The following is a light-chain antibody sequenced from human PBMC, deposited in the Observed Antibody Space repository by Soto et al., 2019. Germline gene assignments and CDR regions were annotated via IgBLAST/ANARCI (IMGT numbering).Light chain of an antibody. CDR2: GAS. J-gene: IGKJ5*01. CDR3: QQRHMWPIT. Sequence: EIVLTQSPATLSVSPGERATLSCRASQSVRSNLAWYQQKPGQGPRLLIFGASTRATNIPARFSGSGSGTEFTLTISSLQSEDSAVYYCQQRHMWPITFGQGTRLEIK. CDR1: QSVRSN. V-gene: IGKV3-15*01.